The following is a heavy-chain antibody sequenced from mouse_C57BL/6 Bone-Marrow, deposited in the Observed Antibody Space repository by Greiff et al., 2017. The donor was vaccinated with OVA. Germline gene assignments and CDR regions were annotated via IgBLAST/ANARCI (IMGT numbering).Heavy chain of an antibody. Sequence: VQLQQPGAELVKPGASVKLSCKASGYTFTSYWMHWVKQRPGQGLEWIGMIHPNSGRTNYNEKFKSKATLTVDKSSSTAYMQLSSLTSEDSAVYYCARNYSNPYYYAMDYWGQGTSVTVSS. V-gene: IGHV1-64*01. CDR2: IHPNSGRT. CDR3: ARNYSNPYYYAMDY. CDR1: GYTFTSYW. D-gene: IGHD2-5*01. J-gene: IGHJ4*01.